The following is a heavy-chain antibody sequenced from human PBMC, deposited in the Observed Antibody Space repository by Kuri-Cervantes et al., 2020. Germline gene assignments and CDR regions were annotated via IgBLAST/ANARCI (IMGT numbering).Heavy chain of an antibody. CDR3: ARGNSLPNYYDTTSYYRTDFDV. CDR1: GYSISSGYY. J-gene: IGHJ4*02. Sequence: GSLRLSCAVSGYSISSGYYWGWIRQPPGKGLEWIGSIYHSGSTYYNPSLKSRVTISVDTSKNQFSLKLSSVTAADTAFYYCARGNSLPNYYDTTSYYRTDFDVWGQGPLVTVSS. V-gene: IGHV4-38-2*01. D-gene: IGHD3-22*01. CDR2: IYHSGST.